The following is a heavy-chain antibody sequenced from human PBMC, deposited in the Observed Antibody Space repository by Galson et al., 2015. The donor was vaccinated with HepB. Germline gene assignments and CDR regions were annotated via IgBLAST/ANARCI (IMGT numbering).Heavy chain of an antibody. V-gene: IGHV3-11*06. J-gene: IGHJ4*02. CDR1: GFTFSDYY. D-gene: IGHD4-17*01. CDR2: ISSSSTYT. CDR3: ARVADADYGDHSHFDY. Sequence: SLRLSCAASGFTFSDYYMSWIRQAPGKGLEWVSYISSSSTYTNYADSVKGRSTISRDNAKKSLYLQINSLRAEDTAVYYCARVADADYGDHSHFDYWGQGTLVTVSS.